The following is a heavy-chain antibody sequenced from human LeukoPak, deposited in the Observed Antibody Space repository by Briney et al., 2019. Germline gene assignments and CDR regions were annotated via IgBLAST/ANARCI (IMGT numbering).Heavy chain of an antibody. V-gene: IGHV4-59*08. CDR2: IYYSGST. Sequence: SETLSLTCTVSGGSISSYYWSWIRQPPGKGLEWIGYIYYSGSTNYNPSLKSRVTISVDTSKNQFSLKLSSVTAADTAVYYCARRGDCSSTSCYPFDYWGQGTLVTVSS. D-gene: IGHD2-2*01. J-gene: IGHJ4*02. CDR1: GGSISSYY. CDR3: ARRGDCSSTSCYPFDY.